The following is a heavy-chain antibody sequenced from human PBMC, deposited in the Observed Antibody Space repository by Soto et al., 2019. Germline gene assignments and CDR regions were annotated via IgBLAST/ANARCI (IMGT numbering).Heavy chain of an antibody. D-gene: IGHD6-19*01. CDR1: AFTFSDYA. CDR3: AKAPARQWLVSFWFDL. Sequence: HPGGSLRLSCAASAFTFSDYAMGWVRQAPGKGLEWVATINSSGRSTYYADSVKGRFTVSRDNSKNTVFLQMSSLRADDTATFYCAKAPARQWLVSFWFDLWGQGTPVTVSS. J-gene: IGHJ5*02. V-gene: IGHV3-23*01. CDR2: INSSGRST.